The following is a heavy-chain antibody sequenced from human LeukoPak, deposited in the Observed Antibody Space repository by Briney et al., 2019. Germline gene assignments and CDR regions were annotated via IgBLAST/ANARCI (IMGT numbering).Heavy chain of an antibody. CDR3: AKHPGVPFLEWLFPHY. Sequence: GGSLRLSCAASGFTFSSYAMSWVRQAPGKGLEWVSAISGSGGSTYYADSVKGRFTISRDNSKNTLYLQMNSLRAEDTAVYYCAKHPGVPFLEWLFPHYWGQGTLVTVSS. J-gene: IGHJ4*02. V-gene: IGHV3-23*01. CDR2: ISGSGGST. D-gene: IGHD3-3*02. CDR1: GFTFSSYA.